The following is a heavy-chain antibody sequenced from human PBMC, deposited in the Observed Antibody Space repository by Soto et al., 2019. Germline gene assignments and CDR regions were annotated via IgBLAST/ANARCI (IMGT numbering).Heavy chain of an antibody. CDR3: ARGPLAAAGTTSDIHGVDY. D-gene: IGHD6-13*01. Sequence: GGSLRLSCAASGFTVSSNYMSWVRQAPGKGLEWVSVIYSGGSTYYADSVKGRFTISRDNSKNTLYLQMNSLRAEDTAVYYCARGPLAAAGTTSDIHGVDYWGQGTLVTVSS. J-gene: IGHJ4*02. V-gene: IGHV3-53*01. CDR1: GFTVSSNY. CDR2: IYSGGST.